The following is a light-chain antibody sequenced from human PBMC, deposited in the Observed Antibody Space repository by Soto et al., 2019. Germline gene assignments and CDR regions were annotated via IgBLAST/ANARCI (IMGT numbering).Light chain of an antibody. Sequence: DIVMTQSPLSLPVTPGEPASISCWSSQSLLHSNGYNYLDWYLQKPGQSPQLLIYLGSNRASGVPDRFGGSGSGTDFTLKISRVEAEDVGVYYCMQALQTPATFGQGTRLEIK. J-gene: IGKJ5*01. CDR3: MQALQTPAT. CDR1: QSLLHSNGYNY. CDR2: LGS. V-gene: IGKV2-28*01.